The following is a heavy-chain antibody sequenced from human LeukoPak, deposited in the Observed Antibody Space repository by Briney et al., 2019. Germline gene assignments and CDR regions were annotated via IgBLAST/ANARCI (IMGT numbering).Heavy chain of an antibody. D-gene: IGHD6-19*01. CDR3: ARHGVSGWYIDDY. J-gene: IGHJ4*02. CDR1: GVSFSGYY. V-gene: IGHV4-34*01. Sequence: WETLPLTCAVYGVSFSGYYWSWIRQPPGKGLEWIGEINHSGSTNYNPSLKSRVTITVDTTKNQFSLKLSSVTAADTAVYYGARHGVSGWYIDDYWGQGTLVTVSS. CDR2: INHSGST.